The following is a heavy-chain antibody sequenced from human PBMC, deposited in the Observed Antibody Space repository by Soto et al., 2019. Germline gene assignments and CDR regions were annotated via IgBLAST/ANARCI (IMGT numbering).Heavy chain of an antibody. CDR3: AGLATSGEIYYYYAMDV. D-gene: IGHD5-12*01. V-gene: IGHV1-18*01. CDR2: ISAYNGNT. Sequence: GASVKVSCKASGYTFTSYGISWVRQAPGQGLEWMGWISAYNGNTNYAQKFQGRVTITADKSTSTAYMELNSLRSEDTAVYYCAGLATSGEIYYYYAMDVWGQGTTVTVSS. J-gene: IGHJ6*02. CDR1: GYTFTSYG.